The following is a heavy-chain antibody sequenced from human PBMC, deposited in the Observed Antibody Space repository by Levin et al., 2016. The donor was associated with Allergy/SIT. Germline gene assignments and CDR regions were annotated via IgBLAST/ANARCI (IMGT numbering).Heavy chain of an antibody. V-gene: IGHV5-10-1*01. CDR3: AASMVRVKGAHWYFDL. CDR2: IDPSDSYT. D-gene: IGHD3-10*01. J-gene: IGHJ2*01. CDR1: GYSFTSYW. Sequence: KVSCKGSGYSFTSYWISWVRQMPGKGLEWMGRIDPSDSYTNYSPSFQGHVTISADKSISTAYLQWSSLKASDTAMYYCAASMVRVKGAHWYFDLWGRGTLVTVSS.